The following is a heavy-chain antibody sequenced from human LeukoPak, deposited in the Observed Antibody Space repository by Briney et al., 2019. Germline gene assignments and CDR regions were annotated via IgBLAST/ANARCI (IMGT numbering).Heavy chain of an antibody. J-gene: IGHJ4*02. CDR2: INPSGSST. CDR1: GGTFSSYA. Sequence: GASVKVSCTASGGTFSSYAISWVRQAPGQGLEWMGLINPSGSSTLYAEKFRGRIIMTRDMSTATDYMELSSLRSEDTAVYYYARSLTMVRGVIITPVGYWGQGTLVTVSS. V-gene: IGHV1-46*01. D-gene: IGHD3-10*01. CDR3: ARSLTMVRGVIITPVGY.